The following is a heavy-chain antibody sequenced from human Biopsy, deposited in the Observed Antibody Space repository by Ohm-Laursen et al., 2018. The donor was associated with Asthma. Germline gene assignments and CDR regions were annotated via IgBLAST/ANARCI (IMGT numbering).Heavy chain of an antibody. CDR1: GYSFELNG. V-gene: IGHV1-18*04. J-gene: IGHJ4*02. D-gene: IGHD2-2*01. CDR2: ISDYLENP. Sequence: EASVKVSCKASGYSFELNGMSWVRQRPGQGLEWMGWISDYLENPNYAQKFQGRVNMTYDRSTNTAYMELKSLRTDDTAVYFCARTYCTLNTCYASFDHWGQGTLVAVSS. CDR3: ARTYCTLNTCYASFDH.